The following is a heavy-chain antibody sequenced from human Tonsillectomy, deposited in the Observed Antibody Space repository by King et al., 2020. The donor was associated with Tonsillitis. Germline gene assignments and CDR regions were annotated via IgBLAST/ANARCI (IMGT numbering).Heavy chain of an antibody. CDR3: ARAHPLGMDV. J-gene: IGHJ6*02. V-gene: IGHV1-3*01. CDR1: RYSFSNYA. Sequence: GQLVQSGAEVKKPGASVKVSCKASRYSFSNYAMHWVRQAPGQRLEWMGWINADNGDTKYSQKFQDRVTITRDTSANTAYMELSSLRSEDTAVYYCARAHPLGMDVWGQGTAVTVSS. CDR2: INADNGDT.